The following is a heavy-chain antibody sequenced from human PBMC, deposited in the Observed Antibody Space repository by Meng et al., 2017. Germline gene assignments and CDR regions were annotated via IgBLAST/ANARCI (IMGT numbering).Heavy chain of an antibody. CDR3: ARVRPYSSSWYLKWGVFDY. D-gene: IGHD6-13*01. J-gene: IGHJ4*02. CDR2: INHSGST. CDR1: GGSSSGYY. Sequence: SETLSPTCAVYGGSSSGYYWSWIRQPPGKGLDWIGEINHSGSTNYNPSLKSRVTISVDTSKNQFSLKLSSVTAADTDVYYCARVRPYSSSWYLKWGVFDYWGQGTLVTVSS. V-gene: IGHV4-34*01.